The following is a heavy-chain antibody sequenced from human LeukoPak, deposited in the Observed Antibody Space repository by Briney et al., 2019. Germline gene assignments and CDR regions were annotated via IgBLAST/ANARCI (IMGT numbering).Heavy chain of an antibody. Sequence: GGSLRLSCAVSGFTFSTYWMHWVRQVAGKGLVWVSRINTDGSSTSYADSVKGRFTISRDNAKNTLYLQMNSLRAEDTAVYYCTRVGYCATTSCRTAFDIWGQGSMVTVSS. D-gene: IGHD2-2*01. V-gene: IGHV3-74*01. J-gene: IGHJ3*02. CDR3: TRVGYCATTSCRTAFDI. CDR1: GFTFSTYW. CDR2: INTDGSST.